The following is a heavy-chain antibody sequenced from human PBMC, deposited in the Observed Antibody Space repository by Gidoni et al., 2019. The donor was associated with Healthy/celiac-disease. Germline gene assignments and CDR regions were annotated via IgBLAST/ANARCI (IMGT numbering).Heavy chain of an antibody. Sequence: QVQLQESGPGLVKPSETLSLTCTVSGGSISSDYWSWIRQPPGKGLEWIGYIYYSGSTNYNPSLKSRVTISVDTSKNQFSLKLSSVTAADTAVYYCARGYYYDSSGYEPPEINWFDPWGQGTLVTVSS. CDR2: IYYSGST. CDR1: GGSISSDY. D-gene: IGHD3-22*01. J-gene: IGHJ5*02. CDR3: ARGYYYDSSGYEPPEINWFDP. V-gene: IGHV4-59*01.